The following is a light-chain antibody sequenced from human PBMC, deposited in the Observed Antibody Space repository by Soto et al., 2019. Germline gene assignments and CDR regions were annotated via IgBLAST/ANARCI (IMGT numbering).Light chain of an antibody. CDR1: QGISNY. CDR3: QQHKSFPST. J-gene: IGKJ4*02. Sequence: IVWTQSPSSLSVSLLYRATLSFLASQGISNYLSWYNQKPGQAPRLLIYAASNGASGIPARFSGSGSGTDFTLTISSLQPEDFATYYCQQHKSFPSTFGGGTKVDIK. CDR2: AAS. V-gene: IGKV3-11*01.